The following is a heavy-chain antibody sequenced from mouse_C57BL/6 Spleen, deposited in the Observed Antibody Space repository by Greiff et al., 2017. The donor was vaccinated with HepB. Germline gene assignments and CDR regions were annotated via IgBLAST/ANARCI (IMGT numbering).Heavy chain of an antibody. CDR1: GFTFSSYA. CDR2: ISDGGSYT. J-gene: IGHJ3*01. D-gene: IGHD2-2*01. Sequence: EVQRVESGGGLVKPGGSLKLSCAASGFTFSSYAMSWVRQTPEKRLEWVATISDGGSYTYYPDNVKGRITLSRDNAKNNLYLQMSHLKSEDTAMYYCARRHYGYEGFAYWGQGTLVTVSA. V-gene: IGHV5-4*03. CDR3: ARRHYGYEGFAY.